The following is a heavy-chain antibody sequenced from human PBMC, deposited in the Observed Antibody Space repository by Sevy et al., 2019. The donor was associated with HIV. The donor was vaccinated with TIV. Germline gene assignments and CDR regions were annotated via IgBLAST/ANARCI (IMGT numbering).Heavy chain of an antibody. CDR3: ARGGVGGLFDY. CDR1: GFTFSSYS. D-gene: IGHD1-26*01. Sequence: GGSLRLSCAASGFTFSSYSMNWVRQAPGKGLEWGSSISSSSSYIYDADSVKGRFTISRDNAKISLYLQMNSLRAEVKAVYYRARGGVGGLFDYWGQGTLVTVSS. J-gene: IGHJ4*02. V-gene: IGHV3-21*01. CDR2: ISSSSSYI.